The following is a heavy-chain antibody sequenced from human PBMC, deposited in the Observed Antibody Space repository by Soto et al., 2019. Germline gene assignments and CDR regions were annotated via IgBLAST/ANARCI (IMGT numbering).Heavy chain of an antibody. D-gene: IGHD3-22*01. V-gene: IGHV3-7*01. J-gene: IGHJ4*02. Sequence: EVQLVESGGGLVQPGGSLRLSCAASGFTFSRYWMSWVRQAPGKGLEWVANIKHGGSERYYVDSVKGRFTISGVNATNSLYLQMNSLRAEDTAVYYCAREKEDYYDNRGYSYYFDYWGQGTLVTVSS. CDR2: IKHGGSER. CDR1: GFTFSRYW. CDR3: AREKEDYYDNRGYSYYFDY.